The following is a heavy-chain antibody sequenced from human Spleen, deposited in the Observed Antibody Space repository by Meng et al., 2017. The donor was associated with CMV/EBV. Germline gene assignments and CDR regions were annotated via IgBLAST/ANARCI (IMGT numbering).Heavy chain of an antibody. CDR3: ARHTASQSRSWFDP. D-gene: IGHD4-17*01. Sequence: GSLRLSCAVYGGSISGYYWSWIRQPPGKGLEWIGEISHSGSTNHNPSLKSRVTISVDTSKNQFSLKLSSVTAADTAVYYCARHTASQSRSWFDPWGQGTLVTVSS. CDR1: GGSISGYY. J-gene: IGHJ5*02. CDR2: ISHSGST. V-gene: IGHV4-34*01.